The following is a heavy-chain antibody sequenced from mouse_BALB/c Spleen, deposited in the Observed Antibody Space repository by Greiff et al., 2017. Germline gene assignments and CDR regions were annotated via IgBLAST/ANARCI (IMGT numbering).Heavy chain of an antibody. CDR2: IRSKSNNYAT. CDR3: VGSYGLDWYFDV. Sequence: EVQLVESGGGLVQPKGSLKLSCAASGFTFNTYAMNWVRQAPGKGLEWVARIRSKSNNYATYYADSVKDRFTISRVDSQSMLYLQMNNLKTEDTAMYYCVGSYGLDWYFDVWGAGTTVTVSA. J-gene: IGHJ1*01. V-gene: IGHV10-1*02. D-gene: IGHD1-1*01. CDR1: GFTFNTYA.